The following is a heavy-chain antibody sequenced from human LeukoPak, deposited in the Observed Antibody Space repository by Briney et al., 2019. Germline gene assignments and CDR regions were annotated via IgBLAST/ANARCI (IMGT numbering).Heavy chain of an antibody. CDR3: AKDPPTVMANAFHI. CDR1: GFTFSSYG. D-gene: IGHD5-18*01. Sequence: GGSLRLSCAASGFTFSSYGMSWVRQAPGKGLEGVSSISGSGGTTYYADSVKGRFTISTDNSKNTLYLQMNSLRADDTAVYSCAKDPPTVMANAFHIWGQGTMVTVS. J-gene: IGHJ3*02. CDR2: ISGSGGTT. V-gene: IGHV3-23*01.